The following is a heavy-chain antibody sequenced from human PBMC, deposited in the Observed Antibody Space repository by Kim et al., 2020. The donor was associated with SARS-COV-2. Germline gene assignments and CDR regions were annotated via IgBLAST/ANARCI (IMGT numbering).Heavy chain of an antibody. V-gene: IGHV3-48*03. D-gene: IGHD4-17*01. CDR3: ARDFLIYYGDPGNWFDP. J-gene: IGHJ5*02. Sequence: GGSLRLSCAASGFTFSSYEMNWVRQAPGKGLEWVSYISSSGSTIYYADSVKGRFTISRDNAKNSLYLQMNSLRAEDTAVYYCARDFLIYYGDPGNWFDPWGQGTLVTVSS. CDR2: ISSSGSTI. CDR1: GFTFSSYE.